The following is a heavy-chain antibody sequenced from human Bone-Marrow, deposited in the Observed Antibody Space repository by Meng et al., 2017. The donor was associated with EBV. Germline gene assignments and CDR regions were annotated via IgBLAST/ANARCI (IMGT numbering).Heavy chain of an antibody. V-gene: IGHV3-15*01. CDR1: RCNFNNGC. CDR3: NTAYIVATATFDY. Sequence: VVLVEVGVVIAGPGGFHSPACLALRCNFNNGCLSWISQGTWEGLDWVERIKRKGEGETIECTAPVKGRFTLLRDDLKNTLYLQLRRLKTDDTAVYYCNTAYIVATATFDYWGQGALVTVSS. CDR2: IKRKGEGETI. D-gene: IGHD5-12*01. J-gene: IGHJ4*02.